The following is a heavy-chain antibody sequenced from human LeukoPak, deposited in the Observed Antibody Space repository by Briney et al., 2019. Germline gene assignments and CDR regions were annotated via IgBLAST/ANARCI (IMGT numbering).Heavy chain of an antibody. J-gene: IGHJ4*02. D-gene: IGHD3-22*01. CDR1: GFTFSNYG. Sequence: PGGSLRLSCAASGFTFSNYGMHWVRQAPGKGLEWVAFIRFAGSNKYYADSVKGRFTISRDNAKNSLYLQMNSLRAEDTAVYYCASPKFHSSGYLDYWGQGTLVTVSS. CDR3: ASPKFHSSGYLDY. CDR2: IRFAGSNK. V-gene: IGHV3-30*02.